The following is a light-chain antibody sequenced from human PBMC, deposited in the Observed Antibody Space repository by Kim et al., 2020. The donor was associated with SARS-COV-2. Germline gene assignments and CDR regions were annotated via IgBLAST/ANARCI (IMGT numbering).Light chain of an antibody. CDR2: RNN. V-gene: IGLV1-47*01. J-gene: IGLJ1*01. CDR3: ASWDDSLTPLYV. Sequence: QSVLTQPPSASGTPGQTVIISCSGNNSNIGSHYVYWYQQFPGTAPRLLISRNNLRPSGVPDRFSGSKSGTSASLTISGLRSEDEADYYCASWDDSLTPLYVFATGTKVTVL. CDR1: NSNIGSHY.